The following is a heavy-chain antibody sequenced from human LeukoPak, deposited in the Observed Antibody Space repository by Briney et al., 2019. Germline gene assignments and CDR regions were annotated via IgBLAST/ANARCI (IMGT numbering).Heavy chain of an antibody. V-gene: IGHV1-8*01. CDR2: MNPNSGNT. J-gene: IGHJ4*02. CDR1: GYTFTSYD. D-gene: IGHD2-2*01. Sequence: GASVKVSCKASGYTFTSYDLNWVRQATGQGLEWMGWMNPNSGNTGYAQKFQGRVTITRNTSISTAYMELSSLRSEDTAVYYCARGIQVVPAANRGYYFDYWGQGTLVTVSS. CDR3: ARGIQVVPAANRGYYFDY.